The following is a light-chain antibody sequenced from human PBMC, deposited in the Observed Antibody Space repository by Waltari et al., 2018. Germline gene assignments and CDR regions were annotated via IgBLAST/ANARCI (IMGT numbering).Light chain of an antibody. CDR2: GVS. CDR3: SSYSISSNYFV. J-gene: IGLJ1*01. V-gene: IGLV2-14*03. CDR1: TSDIGYYKY. Sequence: QSALTQPAPVSGSPGQSITISCTGTTSDIGYYKYVSWYQQHPGKPPKLFIYGVSHRPSGVPDRFFGPKSGNTAPLTFSGLRAEDEADYHYSSYSISSNYFVFGTGTTVTVL.